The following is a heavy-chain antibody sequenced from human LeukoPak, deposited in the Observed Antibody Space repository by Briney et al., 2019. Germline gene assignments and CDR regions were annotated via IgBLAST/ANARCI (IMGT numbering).Heavy chain of an antibody. CDR3: FGYPEYFQH. J-gene: IGHJ1*01. V-gene: IGHV3-23*01. CDR1: GFTFSSYA. CDR2: ITGSGGST. Sequence: GGSLRLSCAASGFTFSSYAMSWVRQAPGKGLEWVSAITGSGGSTYYADSVKGRFTISRDNSKNTLYLQMNSLKAEDTAVYYCFGYPEYFQHWGQGTLVTVSS. D-gene: IGHD5-18*01.